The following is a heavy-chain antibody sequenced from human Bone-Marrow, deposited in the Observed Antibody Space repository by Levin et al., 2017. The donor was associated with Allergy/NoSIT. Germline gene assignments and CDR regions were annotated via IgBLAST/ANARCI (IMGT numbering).Heavy chain of an antibody. V-gene: IGHV4-31*03. CDR1: GGSISSGDYY. J-gene: IGHJ4*02. CDR3: ARGRREIFYDTSGLFDY. CDR2: IHSSGTT. Sequence: ASETLSLTCTVSGGSISSGDYYWTWIRHHPGKGLECIGYIHSSGTTYYNPSLKSRITISLDTSKNQFSLELSSVTAADTAVFYCARGRREIFYDTSGLFDYWGQGTLVTVSS. D-gene: IGHD3-22*01.